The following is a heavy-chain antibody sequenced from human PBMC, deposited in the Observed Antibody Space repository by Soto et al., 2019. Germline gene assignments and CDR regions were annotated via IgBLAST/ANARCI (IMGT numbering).Heavy chain of an antibody. CDR3: ARVSGANYDFWSGYSGFAYYGMDV. CDR1: GGSFSGHY. D-gene: IGHD3-3*01. V-gene: IGHV4-34*01. CDR2: INHSGST. J-gene: IGHJ6*02. Sequence: QVQIQQWGAGLLKPSETLSLTCAVYGGSFSGHYWSWIRRPPGKGLEWIGEINHSGSTNYNPSLKSRVTISVDIFKKQFSLKLSSVTAADTAVYYCARVSGANYDFWSGYSGFAYYGMDVWGQGTTVTVSS.